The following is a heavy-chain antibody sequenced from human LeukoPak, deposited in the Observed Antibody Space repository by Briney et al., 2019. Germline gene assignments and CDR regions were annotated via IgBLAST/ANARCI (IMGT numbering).Heavy chain of an antibody. Sequence: GGSLRLSCTVSGFTFSGYWMHWVRQAPGEGLVWVSRINSDGSRTTYADSVKGRFTISRDNAKNTLYLQMNSLRAEDTAVYYCAKALFDIVLNGAGIWGQGTLVTVSS. V-gene: IGHV3-74*01. CDR1: GFTFSGYW. D-gene: IGHD2-8*01. CDR2: INSDGSRT. CDR3: AKALFDIVLNGAGI. J-gene: IGHJ4*02.